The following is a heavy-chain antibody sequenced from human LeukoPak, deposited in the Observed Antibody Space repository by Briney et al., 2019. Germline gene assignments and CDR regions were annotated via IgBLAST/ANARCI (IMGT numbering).Heavy chain of an antibody. CDR1: GFTFSSYG. D-gene: IGHD3-3*01. CDR2: IRSDGSNK. Sequence: GGSLRLSCAASGFTFSSYGMHWVRQAPGKGLEWVAFIRSDGSNKYYEDSVRGRFTISRDNSKNTLYLQMNSLRPEDTAVYYCGKPSAISIFGVDTNWFDPWGQGTLVTVSS. J-gene: IGHJ5*02. CDR3: GKPSAISIFGVDTNWFDP. V-gene: IGHV3-30*02.